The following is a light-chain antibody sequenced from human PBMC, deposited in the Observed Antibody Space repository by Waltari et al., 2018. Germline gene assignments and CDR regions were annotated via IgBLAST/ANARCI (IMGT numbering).Light chain of an antibody. V-gene: IGKV1-9*01. CDR2: AAS. J-gene: IGKJ2*01. Sequence: DIQLTQSPSFLSASVGDRVTITCRASQGISSYLAWYHQQPGEAPKLLISAASPLQSGVPSRFSGSGSGTEFTLTIRSLQPEDFATYYCQQLNSFPYTFGQGTKLDIK. CDR1: QGISSY. CDR3: QQLNSFPYT.